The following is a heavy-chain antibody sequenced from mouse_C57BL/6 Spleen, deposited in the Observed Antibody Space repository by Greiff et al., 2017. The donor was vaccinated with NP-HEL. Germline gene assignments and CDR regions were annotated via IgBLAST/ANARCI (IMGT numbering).Heavy chain of an antibody. D-gene: IGHD1-1*01. Sequence: EVKLQESGPGLVKPSQSLSLTCSVTGYSITSGYYWNWIRQFPGNKLEWMGYISYDGSNNYNPSLKNQTSITRDTSKNQFFLKLNSVTTEDTATYYCARAVPLYAMDYWGQGTSVTVSS. V-gene: IGHV3-6*01. J-gene: IGHJ4*01. CDR2: ISYDGSN. CDR3: ARAVPLYAMDY. CDR1: GYSITSGYY.